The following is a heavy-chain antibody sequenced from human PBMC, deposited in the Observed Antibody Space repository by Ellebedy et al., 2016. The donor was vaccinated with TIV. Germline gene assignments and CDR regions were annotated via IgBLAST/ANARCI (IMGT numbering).Heavy chain of an antibody. V-gene: IGHV3-64D*06. CDR3: VKKGPGLGDSSGYFDY. D-gene: IGHD3-22*01. Sequence: GESLKISCSVSGFTFSSYAMHWVRQAPGKGLEYVSAISKNGGITYYADSVKGRFTSSRDNSKNTVCLQMNSLRTEDTAVYYCVKKGPGLGDSSGYFDYWGQGTLVAVSS. J-gene: IGHJ4*02. CDR2: ISKNGGIT. CDR1: GFTFSSYA.